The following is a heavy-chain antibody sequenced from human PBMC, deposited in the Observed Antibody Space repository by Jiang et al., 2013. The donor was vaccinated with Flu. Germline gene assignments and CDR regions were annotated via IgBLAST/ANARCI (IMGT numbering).Heavy chain of an antibody. D-gene: IGHD6-13*01. V-gene: IGHV1-18*01. CDR1: GYTFTSYG. J-gene: IGHJ1*01. CDR3: ARALNLYSSSWLPHAEYFQH. CDR2: ISAYNGNT. Sequence: GAEVKKPGASVKVSCKASGYTFTSYGISWVRQAPGQGLEWMGWISAYNGNTNYAQKLQGRVTMTTDTSTSTAYMEPRSLRSDDTAVYYCARALNLYSSSWLPHAEYFQHWGQGTLVTVSS.